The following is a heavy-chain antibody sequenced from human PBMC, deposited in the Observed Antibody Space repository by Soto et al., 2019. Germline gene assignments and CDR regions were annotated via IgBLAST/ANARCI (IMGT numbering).Heavy chain of an antibody. CDR1: GGTFSSYA. Sequence: GASVEVSCKASGGTFSSYAISWVRQAPGQGLEWMGGIIPIFGTANYAQKFQGRVTITADKSTSTAYMELSSLRSEDTAVYYCARVSVEMATISWFDPWGQGTLVTVSS. V-gene: IGHV1-69*06. CDR2: IIPIFGTA. J-gene: IGHJ5*02. CDR3: ARVSVEMATISWFDP. D-gene: IGHD5-12*01.